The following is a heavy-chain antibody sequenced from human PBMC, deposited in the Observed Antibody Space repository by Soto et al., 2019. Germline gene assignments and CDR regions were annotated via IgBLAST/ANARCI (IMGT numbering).Heavy chain of an antibody. Sequence: PGGSLRLSCAASGFTVSSNYMSWVRQAPGKGLEWVSVIYSGGSTYYADSVKGRFTISRDNSKNTLYLQMNSLRAEDTAVYYCARDLGGGSSSWYEDYYYYGMDVWGQGTTVTVSS. CDR1: GFTVSSNY. D-gene: IGHD6-13*01. V-gene: IGHV3-53*01. CDR3: ARDLGGGSSSWYEDYYYYGMDV. J-gene: IGHJ6*02. CDR2: IYSGGST.